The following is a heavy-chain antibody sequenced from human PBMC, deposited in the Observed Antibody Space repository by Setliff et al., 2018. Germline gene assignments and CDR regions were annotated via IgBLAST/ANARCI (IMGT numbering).Heavy chain of an antibody. CDR1: GYTFITYG. CDR2: IIPIFGTA. J-gene: IGHJ6*03. D-gene: IGHD5-12*01. Sequence: ASVKVSCKASGYTFITYGVNWVRQAPGQGLEWMGGIIPIFGTANYAQKFQGRVTITTDESTSTAYMEMSSLRSEDTAVYYCARERGDIVSTTSYYYYMDVWGKGTTVTVSS. V-gene: IGHV1-69*05. CDR3: ARERGDIVSTTSYYYYMDV.